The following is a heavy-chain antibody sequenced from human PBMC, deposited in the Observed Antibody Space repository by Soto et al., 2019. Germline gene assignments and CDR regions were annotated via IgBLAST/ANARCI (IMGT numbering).Heavy chain of an antibody. CDR1: GFTFSSYG. V-gene: IGHV3-30*18. Sequence: GGSLRLSCAASGFTFSSYGMHWARQAPGKGLEWVAVISYDGSNKYYADSVKGRFTISRDNSKNTLYLQMNSLRAEDTAVYYGAKDRLQLWLEVDYWGQGTLVTVSS. J-gene: IGHJ4*02. D-gene: IGHD5-18*01. CDR3: AKDRLQLWLEVDY. CDR2: ISYDGSNK.